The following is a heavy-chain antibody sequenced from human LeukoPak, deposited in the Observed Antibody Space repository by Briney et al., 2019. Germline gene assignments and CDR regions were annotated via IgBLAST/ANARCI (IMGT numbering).Heavy chain of an antibody. CDR2: IYPGDSDT. D-gene: IGHD3-22*01. V-gene: IGHV5-51*01. J-gene: IGHJ3*02. CDR1: GYSFTSYW. CDR3: ARLYYYDSSGYYDAFDI. Sequence: AGESLKISCKGSGYSFTSYWIYWVRQMPGKGLEWMGIIYPGDSDTRYSPSLQGQVTISADKSISTAYLQWSSLKASDTAMYYCARLYYYDSSGYYDAFDIWGQGTMVTVSS.